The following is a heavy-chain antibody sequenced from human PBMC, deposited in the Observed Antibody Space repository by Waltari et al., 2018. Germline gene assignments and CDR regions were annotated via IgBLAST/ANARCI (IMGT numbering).Heavy chain of an antibody. CDR1: GGSISSTSYY. CDR3: ARPGRVGGGSLMGLDY. J-gene: IGHJ4*02. V-gene: IGHV4-39*01. D-gene: IGHD2-15*01. CDR2: FIYNGNT. Sequence: QLQLQESGPGLVKPSETLSLICSISGGSISSTSYYWGWIRQPPGKGLEWIGSFIYNGNTYYNPSLKSRISFFVDTSKNPFLLQLRSVTAADTAMYYCARPGRVGGGSLMGLDYWGQGTLVTVSS.